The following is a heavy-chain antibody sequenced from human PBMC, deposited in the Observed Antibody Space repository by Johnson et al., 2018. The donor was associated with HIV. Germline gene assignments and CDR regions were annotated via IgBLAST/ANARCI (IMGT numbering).Heavy chain of an antibody. V-gene: IGHV3-23*01. CDR2: VTGTGGDT. D-gene: IGHD2-21*02. CDR1: GFTFDDYA. CDR3: TRGGWKVVTSIFAFDI. Sequence: LGVSCAASGFTFDDYAIHRVRQAPGKGLEWVSGVTGTGGDTYYAESVKGRFTISRDNSKNTLYLQMNSLRAEDTAVYYCTRGGWKVVTSIFAFDIWGQGTMVAVSS. J-gene: IGHJ3*02.